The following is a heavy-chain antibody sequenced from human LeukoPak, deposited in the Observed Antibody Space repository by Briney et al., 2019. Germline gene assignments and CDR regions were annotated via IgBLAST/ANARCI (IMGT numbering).Heavy chain of an antibody. CDR2: MNTNSSNT. CDR3: ARGWYPSGREVTHSQYYYMDV. V-gene: IGHV1-8*02. D-gene: IGHD6-13*01. J-gene: IGHJ6*03. CDR1: GYTFSSFD. Sequence: VASVKVSCKTSGYTFSSFDINWVRQATGQGLEWMGWMNTNSSNTGYAQKFQGRITMTRNISISTAYMELSSLRSEDTAVYYCARGWYPSGREVTHSQYYYMDVWGKGSTITVSS.